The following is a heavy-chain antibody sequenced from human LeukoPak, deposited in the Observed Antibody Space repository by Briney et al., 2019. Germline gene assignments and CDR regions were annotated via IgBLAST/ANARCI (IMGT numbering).Heavy chain of an antibody. CDR2: ISYDVSNK. D-gene: IGHD4-17*01. CDR1: GFTFSSYA. Sequence: SLRLSCAASGFTFSSYAIHCVREAPGKGLEWGAVISYDVSNKYYAGSVKGRFTFSRDNSKTRLYWQMNRRRAEDTAGYYCDSARYGDDMDAFDICGQGPMATVSS. J-gene: IGHJ3*02. V-gene: IGHV3-30-3*01. CDR3: DSARYGDDMDAFDI.